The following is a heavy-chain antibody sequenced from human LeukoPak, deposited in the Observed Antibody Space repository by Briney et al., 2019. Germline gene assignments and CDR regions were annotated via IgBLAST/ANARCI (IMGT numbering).Heavy chain of an antibody. Sequence: PGGSLRLSCAGSGFSVSNNYMSWVRQAPGKGLEWVAVIYSGASSYYADSVKGRFIVSRDNSKNTLYLRMNTLRAEDTALYYCARATIGAAGTADYWGQGTLVTVSP. D-gene: IGHD6-13*01. CDR2: IYSGASS. CDR3: ARATIGAAGTADY. V-gene: IGHV3-53*01. J-gene: IGHJ4*02. CDR1: GFSVSNNY.